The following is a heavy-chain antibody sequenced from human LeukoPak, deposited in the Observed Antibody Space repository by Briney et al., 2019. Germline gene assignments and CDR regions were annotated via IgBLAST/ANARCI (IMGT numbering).Heavy chain of an antibody. CDR1: GFTFSSYN. Sequence: QPGESLKISCAASGFTFSSYNMNWVRQAPGKGLEWVGRIRSKANSYATAYAASVKGRFTISRDDSKNTAYLQMNSLKTEDTAVYYCTRRESEKAGYHWGQGTLVTVSS. V-gene: IGHV3-73*01. CDR3: TRRESEKAGYH. J-gene: IGHJ5*02. CDR2: IRSKANSYAT.